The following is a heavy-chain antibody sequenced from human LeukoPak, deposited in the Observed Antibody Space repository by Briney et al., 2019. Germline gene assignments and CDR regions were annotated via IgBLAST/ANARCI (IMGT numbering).Heavy chain of an antibody. CDR2: IYYSGST. J-gene: IGHJ6*03. CDR1: GGSINTDLDY. V-gene: IGHV4-39*07. Sequence: PSETLSLTCTVSGGSINTDLDYWGWFRQPPGKGLEWIGTIYYSGSTNYNPSLKGRGTLSIDTAKNQFSLRLRSVTAADTAVYYCARLPYRHYFYMDVWGKGTTVIVSS. D-gene: IGHD3-16*02. CDR3: ARLPYRHYFYMDV.